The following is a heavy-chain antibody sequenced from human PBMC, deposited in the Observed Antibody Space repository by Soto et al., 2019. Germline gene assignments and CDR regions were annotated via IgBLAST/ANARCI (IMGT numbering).Heavy chain of an antibody. CDR2: IWYDGSNK. CDR3: ASPGGLSMGFNY. Sequence: QVQLVESGGGVVQPGRSLRLSCAASGFTFSSHGMHWVRQAPGKGLEWVAVIWYDGSNKYYADSVEGRFTFSRDNSKNTMYLQMNSLRAEDTAVYYCASPGGLSMGFNYWGQGTLVTVSS. D-gene: IGHD3-16*02. J-gene: IGHJ4*02. V-gene: IGHV3-33*01. CDR1: GFTFSSHG.